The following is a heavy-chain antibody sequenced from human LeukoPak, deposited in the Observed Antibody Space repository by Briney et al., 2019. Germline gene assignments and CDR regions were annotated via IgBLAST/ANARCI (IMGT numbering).Heavy chain of an antibody. Sequence: TLRLSCARSLFTPSEDGMNWVRQAPGKGREWVASINCNGGSKGYADSGKGRFTISRDNTKNSLYLQMNSLRAEDTALYYCARGRTSRLDGVGVWGQGTLVTVSS. CDR2: INCNGGSK. D-gene: IGHD1-1*01. J-gene: IGHJ4*02. CDR3: ARGRTSRLDGVGV. CDR1: LFTPSEDG. V-gene: IGHV3-20*04.